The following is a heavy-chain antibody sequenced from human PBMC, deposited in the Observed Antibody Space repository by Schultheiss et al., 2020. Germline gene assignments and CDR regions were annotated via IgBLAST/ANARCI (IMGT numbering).Heavy chain of an antibody. CDR2: INHSGST. CDR3: ARVGLERSQDV. J-gene: IGHJ6*02. CDR1: GGSFSGYY. Sequence: SETLSLTCAVYGGSFSGYYWSWIRQPPGKGLEWIGEINHSGSTNYNPSLKSRVTISVDTSKNQFSLQLNSVTPEDTAVYYCARVGLERSQDVWGQGTTVTVSS. V-gene: IGHV4-34*01.